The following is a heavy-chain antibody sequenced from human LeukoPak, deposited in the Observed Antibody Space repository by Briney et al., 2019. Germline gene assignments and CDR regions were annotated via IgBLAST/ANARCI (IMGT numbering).Heavy chain of an antibody. Sequence: PGGSLRLSCAASGFPFSDYWMDWVRQAPGKGLKWVANIKQDGSEKYYVDSVKGRFTISRDNAKNSLYLQMNSLRAEDTAVYYCARVGYVAAFDIWGQGTMVTVSS. D-gene: IGHD5-12*01. V-gene: IGHV3-7*01. CDR2: IKQDGSEK. J-gene: IGHJ3*02. CDR3: ARVGYVAAFDI. CDR1: GFPFSDYW.